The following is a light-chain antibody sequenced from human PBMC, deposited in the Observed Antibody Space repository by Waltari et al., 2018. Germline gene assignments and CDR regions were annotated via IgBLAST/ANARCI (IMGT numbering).Light chain of an antibody. CDR1: SPNIGRNY. V-gene: IGLV1-47*01. Sequence: QSVLTQPPSASGTPGPRVTISPSGRSPNIGRNYVYWYQKLPATAPKLPLPRNKQRPSGVPDRSSGSKSGTSASLAISGLRSEDEADYFCAAWDDSLSAWVFGGGTKLTVL. J-gene: IGLJ3*02. CDR3: AAWDDSLSAWV. CDR2: RNK.